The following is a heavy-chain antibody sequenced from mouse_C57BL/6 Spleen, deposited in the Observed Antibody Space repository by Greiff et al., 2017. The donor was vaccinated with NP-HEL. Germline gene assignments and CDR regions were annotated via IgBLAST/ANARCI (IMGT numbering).Heavy chain of an antibody. D-gene: IGHD2-1*01. Sequence: EVQLQESGPELVKPGASVKISCKASGYSFTDYNMNWVKQSNGKSLEWIGVINPNYGTTSYNQKFKGKATLTVDQSSSTAYMQLNSLTSEDSAVYYCAKGIYYGNLYYAMDYWGQGTSVTVSS. V-gene: IGHV1-39*01. CDR3: AKGIYYGNLYYAMDY. CDR2: INPNYGTT. J-gene: IGHJ4*01. CDR1: GYSFTDYN.